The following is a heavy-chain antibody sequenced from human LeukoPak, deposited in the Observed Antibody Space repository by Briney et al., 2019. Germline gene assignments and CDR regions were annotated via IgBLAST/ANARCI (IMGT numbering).Heavy chain of an antibody. V-gene: IGHV5-51*01. CDR2: IYPGDSDT. Sequence: GEALQISCKGSGYSFTSYWIGWVRPMPRKGREGMGIIYPGDSDTRYSPSFQGQVTISADKSISTAYLQWSSLKASDTAMYYCARLPEAYWFDPWGQGTLVTVSS. CDR1: GYSFTSYW. CDR3: ARLPEAYWFDP. J-gene: IGHJ5*02.